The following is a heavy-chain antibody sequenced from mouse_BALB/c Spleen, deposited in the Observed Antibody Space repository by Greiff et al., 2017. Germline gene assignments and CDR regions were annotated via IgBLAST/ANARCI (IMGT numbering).Heavy chain of an antibody. J-gene: IGHJ3*01. CDR1: GFTFSSYA. D-gene: IGHD2-4*01. CDR3: AREGLRGAWFAY. CDR2: ISSGGSYT. Sequence: DVMLVESGGGLVKPGGSLKLSCAASGFTFSSYAMSWVRQSPEKRLEWVAEISSGGSYTYYPDTVTGRFTISRDNAKNTLYLEMSSLRSEDTAMYYCAREGLRGAWFAYWGQGTLVTVSA. V-gene: IGHV5-9-4*01.